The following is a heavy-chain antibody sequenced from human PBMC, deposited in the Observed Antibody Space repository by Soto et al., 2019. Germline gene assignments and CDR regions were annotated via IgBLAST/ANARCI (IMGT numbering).Heavy chain of an antibody. V-gene: IGHV1-18*01. CDR3: ARVGIVGATTTNYYYGMDV. CDR1: GYTFTSYG. CDR2: ISAYNGNT. Sequence: ASVKVSCKASGYTFTSYGISWVRQAPGQGLEWMGWISAYNGNTNYAQKLQGRVTMTTDTSTSTAYMELRSLISDDTAVYYCARVGIVGATTTNYYYGMDVWGQGTTVTVSS. D-gene: IGHD1-26*01. J-gene: IGHJ6*02.